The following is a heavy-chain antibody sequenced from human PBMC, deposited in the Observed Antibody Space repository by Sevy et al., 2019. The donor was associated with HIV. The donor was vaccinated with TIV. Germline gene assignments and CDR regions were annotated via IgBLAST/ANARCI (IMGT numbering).Heavy chain of an antibody. V-gene: IGHV1-2*06. J-gene: IGHJ6*02. D-gene: IGHD1-7*01. CDR1: GYTFTGDY. CDR3: ARDAAGGTTNSGMDV. CDR2: VYPNSGGT. Sequence: ASVKVSCKASGYTFTGDYLHWVRQAPGQGLEWMGRVYPNSGGTNYARKFQGRVIMTRDTSISTAYMELTRLRFDDTAVYFCARDAAGGTTNSGMDVCGQGTTVTVSS.